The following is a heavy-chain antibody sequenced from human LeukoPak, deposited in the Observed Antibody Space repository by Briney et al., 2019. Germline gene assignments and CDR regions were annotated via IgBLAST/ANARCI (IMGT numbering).Heavy chain of an antibody. Sequence: PGGSLRLSCAASGFTFRSYWMNWVRQDPGKGLVWVSRIASDGSSTTYADSVKGRFSISRDNAKNTLYLQMNSLRVEDTAVYYCPRGRPPGNDPWGQGTLVTVSS. CDR3: PRGRPPGNDP. V-gene: IGHV3-74*01. D-gene: IGHD4-23*01. CDR1: GFTFRSYW. J-gene: IGHJ5*02. CDR2: IASDGSST.